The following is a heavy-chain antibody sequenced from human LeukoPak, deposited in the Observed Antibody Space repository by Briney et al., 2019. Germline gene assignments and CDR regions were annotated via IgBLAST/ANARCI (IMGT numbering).Heavy chain of an antibody. D-gene: IGHD3-3*01. CDR3: ARDGFWSGYSWFDY. CDR2: IYYSGST. Sequence: SETLSLTCTVSGGSISSHYWSWIRQPPGKGLEWIGYIYYSGSTNYNPSLKSRVTISVDTSKNQSSLKLSSVTAADTAVYYCARDGFWSGYSWFDYWGQGTPVTVSS. J-gene: IGHJ4*02. CDR1: GGSISSHY. V-gene: IGHV4-59*11.